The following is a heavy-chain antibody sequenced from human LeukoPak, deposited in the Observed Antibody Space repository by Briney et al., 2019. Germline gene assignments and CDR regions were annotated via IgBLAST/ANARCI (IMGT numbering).Heavy chain of an antibody. CDR3: ARRRPEVGSPPLGYYYYGMDV. Sequence: PSETLSLTCTVSGGSISSGGYYWSWIRQHPGKGLEWIGYIYYSGSTYYNPSLKSRVTISVDTSKNQFSLKLSSVTAADTAVYYCARRRPEVGSPPLGYYYYGMDVWGQGTTVTVSS. V-gene: IGHV4-31*03. CDR1: GGSISSGGYY. D-gene: IGHD1-26*01. CDR2: IYYSGST. J-gene: IGHJ6*02.